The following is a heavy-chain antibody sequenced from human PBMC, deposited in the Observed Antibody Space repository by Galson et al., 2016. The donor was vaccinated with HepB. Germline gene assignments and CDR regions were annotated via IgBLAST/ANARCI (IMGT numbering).Heavy chain of an antibody. D-gene: IGHD4-23*01. CDR3: VGYGGNSV. Sequence: SLRLSCAVAGFSVSAHHVGWFRQTLGKGLECASVLYGGGGTYYSDSVRGRFSVSRDNSNNIVYLHMNSLRVDDTAVYYCVGYGGNSVWGRGTLVTVAS. J-gene: IGHJ4*02. V-gene: IGHV3-53*01. CDR1: GFSVSAHH. CDR2: LYGGGGT.